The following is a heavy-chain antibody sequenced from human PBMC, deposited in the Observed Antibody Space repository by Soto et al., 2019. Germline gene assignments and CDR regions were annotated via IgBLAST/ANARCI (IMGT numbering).Heavy chain of an antibody. J-gene: IGHJ4*02. D-gene: IGHD3-22*01. V-gene: IGHV1-69*13. CDR1: GGTFSSYA. CDR3: ARALYDSSGSGYFDY. Sequence: GASVKVSCKASGGTFSSYAISWVRQAPGQGLEWMGGIIPIFGTANYAQKFQGRVTITADESTSTAYMELSSLRSEDTAVYYCARALYDSSGSGYFDYWGQGTLVTVSS. CDR2: IIPIFGTA.